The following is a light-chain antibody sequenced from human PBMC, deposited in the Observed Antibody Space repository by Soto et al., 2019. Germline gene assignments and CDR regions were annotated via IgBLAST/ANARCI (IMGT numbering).Light chain of an antibody. CDR3: QQYGSSLTWT. CDR2: GAS. CDR1: QSVSSSY. J-gene: IGKJ1*01. V-gene: IGKV3-20*01. Sequence: EIVLTQSPGTLSLSPGERATLSCRASQSVSSSYLAWYQQKPGQAPRLLIYGASSRATGIPDRFSGSGSGTAFTLTISRLEPEDFAVYYCQQYGSSLTWTFGQGTKWEIK.